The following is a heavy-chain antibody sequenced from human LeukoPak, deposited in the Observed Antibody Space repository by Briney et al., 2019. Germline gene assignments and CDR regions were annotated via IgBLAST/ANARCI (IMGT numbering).Heavy chain of an antibody. D-gene: IGHD1-7*01. CDR3: AKGKILGTGTAELDY. V-gene: IGHV3-30*18. J-gene: IGHJ4*02. Sequence: PGRSLRLSCAASGFTFSSFRMHWVRQAPGKGLDWLAVISYVGSNNFYADSVRARFTISRYNSKNTLYLQFSSLRPEDTALYYCAKGKILGTGTAELDYWGQGTLVTVSS. CDR1: GFTFSSFR. CDR2: ISYVGSNN.